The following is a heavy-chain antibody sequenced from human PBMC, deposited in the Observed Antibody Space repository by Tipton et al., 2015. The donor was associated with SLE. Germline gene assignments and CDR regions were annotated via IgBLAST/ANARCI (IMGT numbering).Heavy chain of an antibody. J-gene: IGHJ4*02. D-gene: IGHD5-18*01. CDR1: GGSISSGGYY. CDR3: ARGRYGIQLWAYRVFDY. Sequence: LRLSCTVSGGSISSGGYYWSWIRQHPGKGLEWIGYIYYSGSTYYNPSLKSRVTISVDTSKNQFSLKLSSVTAAVTAVYYCARGRYGIQLWAYRVFDYWGQGTLVTVSS. V-gene: IGHV4-31*03. CDR2: IYYSGST.